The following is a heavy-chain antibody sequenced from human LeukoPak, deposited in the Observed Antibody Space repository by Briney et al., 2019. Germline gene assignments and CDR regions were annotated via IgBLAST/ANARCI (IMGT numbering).Heavy chain of an antibody. CDR3: AMSDSGYDPLYYFDY. CDR2: IYDSGST. D-gene: IGHD5-12*01. Sequence: SETLSLTCTVSGGSISSSSYYWGWIRQPPGMGLEWIGSIYDSGSTYYNPSLRSRVTITVDTSKNQSPLMLSPVTAADTAVYYCAMSDSGYDPLYYFDYWGQGTLVTVSS. CDR1: GGSISSSSYY. J-gene: IGHJ4*02. V-gene: IGHV4-39*06.